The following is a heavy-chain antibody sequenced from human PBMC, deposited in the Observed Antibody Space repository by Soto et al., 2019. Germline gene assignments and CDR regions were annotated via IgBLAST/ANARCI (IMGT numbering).Heavy chain of an antibody. CDR1: GFTFSSYA. V-gene: IGHV3-23*01. CDR2: ISGSGGST. CDR3: ANNYYGSGSYNEGDYYYYGMDV. Sequence: GGSLRLSCAASGFTFSSYAMSWVRQAPGKGLEWVSAISGSGGSTYYADSVKGRFTISRDNSKNTLYLQMNSLRAEDTAVYYCANNYYGSGSYNEGDYYYYGMDVWGQGTTVTVSS. J-gene: IGHJ6*02. D-gene: IGHD3-10*01.